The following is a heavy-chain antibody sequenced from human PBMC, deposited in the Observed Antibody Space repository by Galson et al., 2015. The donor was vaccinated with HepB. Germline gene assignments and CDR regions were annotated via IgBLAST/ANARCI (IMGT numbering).Heavy chain of an antibody. J-gene: IGHJ4*02. CDR3: AKDGVADSGWYSDY. CDR2: ISSSGDLR. CDR1: GFTFSSYA. V-gene: IGHV3-23*01. Sequence: SLRLSCAASGFTFSSYAMGWVRRAPGKGLQWLSIISSSGDLRRYADSVKGRFTISRDNSKSALYLQMNSLTADDTAVYYCAKDGVADSGWYSDYWGQGTLVTVSS. D-gene: IGHD6-19*01.